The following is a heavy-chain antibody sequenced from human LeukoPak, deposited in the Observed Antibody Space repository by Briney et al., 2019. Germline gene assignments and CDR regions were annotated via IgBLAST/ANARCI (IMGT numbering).Heavy chain of an antibody. J-gene: IGHJ3*02. D-gene: IGHD4-23*01. V-gene: IGHV4-30-2*01. Sequence: SETLSLTCAVSGGSISSGGYSWSWIRQPPGKGLEWIGYIYHSGSTYYNPSLKSRVTISVDRSKNQLSLKLSSVTAADTAVYYCARDKGHGGMGAFDIWGQGTMVTVSS. CDR2: IYHSGST. CDR3: ARDKGHGGMGAFDI. CDR1: GGSISSGGYS.